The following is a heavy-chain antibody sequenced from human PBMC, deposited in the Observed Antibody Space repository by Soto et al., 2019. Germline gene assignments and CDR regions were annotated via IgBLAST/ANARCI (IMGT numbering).Heavy chain of an antibody. CDR3: ASGDDGYGDYPWDY. J-gene: IGHJ4*02. D-gene: IGHD4-17*01. CDR2: IHSDGSST. CDR1: GFTFSYYW. V-gene: IGHV3-74*01. Sequence: EVQLVESEGGLVQPGGSLRLSCAASGFTFSYYWMHWVRQAPGQGLVWVSRIHSDGSSTTYADSVKGRFTISRDNAKNTLYLQMNSLRAEDTAVYYCASGDDGYGDYPWDYWGQGTLVTVSS.